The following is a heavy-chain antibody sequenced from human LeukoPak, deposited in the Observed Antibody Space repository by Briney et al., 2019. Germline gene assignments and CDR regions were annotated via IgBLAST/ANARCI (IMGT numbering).Heavy chain of an antibody. CDR3: ARDQWYYYDSSGSYS. Sequence: ASVKVSCKASGGTFSSYAISWVRQAPGQGLEWMGGIIPIFGTANYAQKFQGRVTITTDESTSTAYMELSSLRSEDTAVYYCARDQWYYYDSSGSYSWGQGTLVTVSS. CDR1: GGTFSSYA. CDR2: IIPIFGTA. J-gene: IGHJ4*02. D-gene: IGHD3-22*01. V-gene: IGHV1-69*05.